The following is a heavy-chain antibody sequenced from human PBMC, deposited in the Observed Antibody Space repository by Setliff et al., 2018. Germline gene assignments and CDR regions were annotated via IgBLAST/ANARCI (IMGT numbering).Heavy chain of an antibody. V-gene: IGHV4-39*02. CDR1: GDSISDISYY. J-gene: IGHJ4*02. D-gene: IGHD2-8*01. CDR3: ARTDGTNLGYLDN. Sequence: PSETLSLTCTISGDSISDISYYWGFIRQSPGKGPEWIGSIYYSGTAYYNPSLESRFTISRDNAENSLYLQMTSLRAEDTAVYYCARTDGTNLGYLDNWGQGTLVTVSS. CDR2: IYYSGTA.